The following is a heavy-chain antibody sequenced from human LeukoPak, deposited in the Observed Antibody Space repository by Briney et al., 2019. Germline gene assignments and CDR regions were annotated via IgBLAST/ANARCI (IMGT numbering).Heavy chain of an antibody. CDR1: GFTFSSYA. Sequence: GGSLRLSCAASGFTFSSYAMSWVRQAPGKGLEWVSAISGSGGSTYYAGSVKGRFTISRDNSKNTLYLQMNSLRAEDTAVYYCAKDAPVNIVVVPAANSWGQGTLVTVSS. CDR2: ISGSGGST. D-gene: IGHD2-2*01. CDR3: AKDAPVNIVVVPAANS. V-gene: IGHV3-23*01. J-gene: IGHJ4*02.